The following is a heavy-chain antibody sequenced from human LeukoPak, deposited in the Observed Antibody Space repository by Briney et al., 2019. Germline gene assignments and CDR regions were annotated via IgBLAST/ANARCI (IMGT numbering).Heavy chain of an antibody. CDR2: ISSSSSYI. Sequence: GGSLRLSCAASGFTFSTYSMNWVRQAPGKGLEWVSSISSSSSYIYYGDSVKGRFTISRDNAKSSLFLQMNSLRAEDTAVYYCARGAYNYGYIFDYWGQGTLVTVSS. CDR3: ARGAYNYGYIFDY. D-gene: IGHD5-18*01. V-gene: IGHV3-21*01. J-gene: IGHJ4*02. CDR1: GFTFSTYS.